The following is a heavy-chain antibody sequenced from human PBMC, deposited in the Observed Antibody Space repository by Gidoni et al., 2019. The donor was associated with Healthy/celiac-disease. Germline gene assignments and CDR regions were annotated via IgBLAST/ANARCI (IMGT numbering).Heavy chain of an antibody. J-gene: IGHJ4*02. CDR3: ARGLGAYYYDSSGYFPFDY. CDR1: GYPFTSYA. CDR2: INAGNGNT. Sequence: QVQLVQSGAEVKKPGASVKGSCKASGYPFTSYAMHWVRQAPGQRLEWMGWINAGNGNTKYSQKFQGRVTITRDTSASTAYMELSSLRSEDTAVYYCARGLGAYYYDSSGYFPFDYWGQGTLVTVSS. D-gene: IGHD3-22*01. V-gene: IGHV1-3*01.